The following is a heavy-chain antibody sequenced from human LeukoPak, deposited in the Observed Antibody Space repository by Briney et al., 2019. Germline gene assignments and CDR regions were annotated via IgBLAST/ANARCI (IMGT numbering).Heavy chain of an antibody. J-gene: IGHJ4*02. CDR2: INHSGST. CDR1: GGSFSGYY. CDR3: ARGPVMVRGGDFDY. D-gene: IGHD3-10*01. Sequence: PSETLSLTCAVYGGSFSGYYWSWTHQPPGKGLEWIGEINHSGSTNYNPSLKSRVTISVDTSKNQFSLKLSSVTAADTAVYYCARGPVMVRGGDFDYWGQGTLVTVSS. V-gene: IGHV4-34*01.